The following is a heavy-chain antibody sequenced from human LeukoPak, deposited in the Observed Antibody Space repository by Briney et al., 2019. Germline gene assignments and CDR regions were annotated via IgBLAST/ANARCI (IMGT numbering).Heavy chain of an antibody. Sequence: GGSLRLSCAASGFTVSSNYMSWVRQAPGKGLEWVSYFSSSSSTIYYADSVKGRFTISRDNAKNSPYLQMNSLRAEDAAVYYCAREGPSQLVDHWGQGTLVTVSS. CDR1: GFTVSSNY. V-gene: IGHV3-48*01. J-gene: IGHJ5*02. CDR3: AREGPSQLVDH. CDR2: FSSSSSTI. D-gene: IGHD6-6*01.